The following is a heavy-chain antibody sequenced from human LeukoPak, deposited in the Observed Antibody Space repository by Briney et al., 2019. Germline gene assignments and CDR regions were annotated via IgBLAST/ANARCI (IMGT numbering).Heavy chain of an antibody. V-gene: IGHV3-74*01. CDR2: INSDGSST. D-gene: IGHD1-1*01. CDR3: ARDFGNWNALDVFDY. J-gene: IGHJ4*02. Sequence: GSLRLSCAASGFTFSSYWMHWVRQAPGKGLVWVSRINSDGSSTSYADSVKGRFTISRDNAKNTLYLQMNSLRAEDTAVYYCARDFGNWNALDVFDYWGQGTLVTVSS. CDR1: GFTFSSYW.